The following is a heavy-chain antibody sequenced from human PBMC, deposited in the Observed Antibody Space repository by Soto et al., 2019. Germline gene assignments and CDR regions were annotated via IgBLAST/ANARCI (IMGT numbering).Heavy chain of an antibody. Sequence: QITLKESGPTLVKPTQTLTLTCTFSGFSLTTSGVGVGWIRQPPGKALEWLALIYWAEDKRYSPSLRSRLTITKDTSRNQVVLTMTDFDPVDTGTYYCVHLRGYDRSAYYIESFQHWGQGTLVTVSS. CDR1: GFSLTTSGVG. J-gene: IGHJ1*01. D-gene: IGHD5-12*01. CDR2: IYWAEDK. V-gene: IGHV2-5*02. CDR3: VHLRGYDRSAYYIESFQH.